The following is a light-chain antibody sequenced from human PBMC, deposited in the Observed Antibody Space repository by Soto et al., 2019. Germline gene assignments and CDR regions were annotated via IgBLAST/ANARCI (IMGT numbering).Light chain of an antibody. V-gene: IGKV3-15*01. CDR2: GAS. Sequence: EILMTQSPDTLSVSPGESPTLSCRASQRVYSNLAWYQQRPGQAPRLXXYGASTRATGVPARFSGRVSGTEFTLPISSLQSEDFAVYYGQQYTNWPPNTFGQGTRLEIK. CDR3: QQYTNWPPNT. J-gene: IGKJ5*01. CDR1: QRVYSN.